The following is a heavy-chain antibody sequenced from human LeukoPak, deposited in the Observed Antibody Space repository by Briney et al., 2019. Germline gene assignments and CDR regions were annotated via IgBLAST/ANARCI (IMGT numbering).Heavy chain of an antibody. Sequence: GGSLRLSCAASGFTVSSNYVSWVRQAPRKGLEWVSVIYSGGSTYYADSVRGRFSISRDKSKNTLSLQMNSLRVEDTAVYYCARGLYVDTTMPILYWGQGTLVTVSS. D-gene: IGHD5-18*01. J-gene: IGHJ4*02. CDR3: ARGLYVDTTMPILY. V-gene: IGHV3-53*01. CDR1: GFTVSSNY. CDR2: IYSGGST.